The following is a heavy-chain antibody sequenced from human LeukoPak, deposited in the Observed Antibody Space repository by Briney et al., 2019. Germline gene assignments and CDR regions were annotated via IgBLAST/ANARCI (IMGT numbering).Heavy chain of an antibody. CDR2: IGGDGVGGT. CDR1: GFTFSTYT. J-gene: IGHJ4*02. Sequence: PGGSLRLSCAASGFTFSTYTMAWVRQAPGGGLEWVSAIGGDGVGGTFYADSVKGRFAISRDNSKSTLYLQMNSLRVEDTAVYYCVKDFDSSGYYVGYWGQGTLVTVSS. D-gene: IGHD3-22*01. V-gene: IGHV3-23*01. CDR3: VKDFDSSGYYVGY.